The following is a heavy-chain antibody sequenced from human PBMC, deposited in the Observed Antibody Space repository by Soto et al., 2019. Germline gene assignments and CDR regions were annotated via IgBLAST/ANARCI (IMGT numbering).Heavy chain of an antibody. Sequence: QMQLVESGGGVVQPGRSLRLSCAASGFTFSNYGMHWVRQAPGKGLEWVAIIWYDGSNKYYADSVKDRFTISRDNSKNTVSLQMNSLRAEDTAMYYCAAGEPLNYRGQGTLVTVSS. J-gene: IGHJ4*02. V-gene: IGHV3-33*01. CDR3: AAGEPLNY. CDR1: GFTFSNYG. D-gene: IGHD3-10*01. CDR2: IWYDGSNK.